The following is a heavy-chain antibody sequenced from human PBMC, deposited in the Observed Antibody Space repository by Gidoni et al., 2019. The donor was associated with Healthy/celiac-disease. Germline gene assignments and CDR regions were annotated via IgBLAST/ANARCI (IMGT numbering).Heavy chain of an antibody. J-gene: IGHJ4*02. D-gene: IGHD3-16*02. CDR1: GYTLPELS. CDR2: FDPEDGET. V-gene: IGHV1-24*01. CDR3: ATVGYYDYVWGSYRDDYFDY. Sequence: QVQLVQSGAEVKKPGASVKVSCKVSGYTLPELSMHWVRQAPGKGLEWMGGFDPEDGETNYAQKFEGRVTMTEDTSTDTAYMELSSLRSEDTAVYYCATVGYYDYVWGSYRDDYFDYWGQGTLVTVSS.